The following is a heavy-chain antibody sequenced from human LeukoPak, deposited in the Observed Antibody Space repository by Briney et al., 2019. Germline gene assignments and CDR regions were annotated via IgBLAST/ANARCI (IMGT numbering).Heavy chain of an antibody. CDR3: ARHFPGGYWNFDL. CDR2: IYYSGST. J-gene: IGHJ2*01. Sequence: SETLSLTCTVSGGSISSYYWSRIRQPPGEGLEWIGHIYYSGSTSYNPSLKSRVTISVDTSKNQFSLKLSSVTAADTAVYYCARHFPGGYWNFDLWGRGTLVTVSS. CDR1: GGSISSYY. V-gene: IGHV4-59*01. D-gene: IGHD3-16*01.